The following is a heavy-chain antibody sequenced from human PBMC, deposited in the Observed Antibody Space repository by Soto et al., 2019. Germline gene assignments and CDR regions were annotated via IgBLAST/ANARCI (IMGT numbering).Heavy chain of an antibody. V-gene: IGHV3-33*01. CDR1: GFTFSSYG. D-gene: IGHD3-22*01. CDR2: IWYDGSNK. CDR3: ARDYDSSGYPRYYFDY. Sequence: PGVSLRPSCATSGFTFSSYGMHRVRQAPGKVLEWVAVIWYDGSNKYYADSVKGRFTISRDNSKNTLYLQMNSLRAEDTAVYYCARDYDSSGYPRYYFDYWGQGT. J-gene: IGHJ4*02.